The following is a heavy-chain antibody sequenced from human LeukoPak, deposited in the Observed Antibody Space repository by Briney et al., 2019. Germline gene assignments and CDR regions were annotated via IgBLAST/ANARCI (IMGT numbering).Heavy chain of an antibody. CDR3: ARGGAARPHLQN. Sequence: SETLSLTCTVSGGSISTYYWNWIRQPPGKGLEWIGYIYHSGSTNYNPSLQSRVTISVDTSKNQFSLNLNSVTAADTAVYYCARGGAARPHLQNWGQGTLVTVSS. V-gene: IGHV4-59*01. CDR1: GGSISTYY. CDR2: IYHSGST. D-gene: IGHD6-6*01. J-gene: IGHJ1*01.